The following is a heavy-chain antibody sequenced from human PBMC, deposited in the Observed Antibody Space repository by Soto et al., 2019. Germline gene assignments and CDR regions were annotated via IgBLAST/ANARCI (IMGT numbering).Heavy chain of an antibody. CDR2: IWYDGSNK. Sequence: GGSLRLSCAASGFTFSSYGMHWVRQAPGKGLEWVAVIWYDGSNKYYADSVKGRFTISRDNSKNTLYLQMNSLRAEDTAVYYCARDADYYASSGYYYFDYWGQGTLVTVSS. D-gene: IGHD3-22*01. CDR1: GFTFSSYG. CDR3: ARDADYYASSGYYYFDY. V-gene: IGHV3-33*01. J-gene: IGHJ4*02.